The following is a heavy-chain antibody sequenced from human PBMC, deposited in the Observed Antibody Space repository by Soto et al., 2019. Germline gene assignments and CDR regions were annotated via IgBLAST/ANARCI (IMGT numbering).Heavy chain of an antibody. CDR1: GGSISSGGYY. V-gene: IGHV4-31*03. CDR3: ARVVVPAAMRKLGWFDP. CDR2: IYYSGST. J-gene: IGHJ5*02. Sequence: SETLSLTCTVSGGSISSGGYYWSWIRQHPGKGLEWIGYIYYSGSTYYNPSLKSRVTISVDTSKNQFSLKLSSVTAADTAVYYCARVVVPAAMRKLGWFDPWGQGTLVTVSS. D-gene: IGHD2-2*01.